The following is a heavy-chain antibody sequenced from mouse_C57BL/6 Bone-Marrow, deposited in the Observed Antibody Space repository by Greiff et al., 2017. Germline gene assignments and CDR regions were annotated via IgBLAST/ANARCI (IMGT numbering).Heavy chain of an antibody. CDR1: GFTFSSYG. Sequence: EVKLMESGGDLVKPGGSLKLSCAASGFTFSSYGMSWVRQTPDKRLEWVATISSGGSYTYYPDSVKGRFTLSRDNAKNTLYLQMSSLKSEDTAMYYCARLGSSSFAYWGQGTLVTVSA. CDR3: ARLGSSSFAY. J-gene: IGHJ3*01. D-gene: IGHD1-1*01. CDR2: ISSGGSYT. V-gene: IGHV5-6*01.